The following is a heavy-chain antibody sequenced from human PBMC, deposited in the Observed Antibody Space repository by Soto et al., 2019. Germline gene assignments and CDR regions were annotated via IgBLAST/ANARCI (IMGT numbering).Heavy chain of an antibody. CDR3: ARGFIIREFRLAAADPFDP. D-gene: IGHD6-13*01. CDR1: GGSFSGYY. Sequence: LETLSLTCAVYGGSFSGYYWSWIRQPPGKGLEWIGEINHSGSTNYNPSLKSRVTISVDTSKNQFSLKLSSVTAADTAVYYCARGFIIREFRLAAADPFDPWGQGTLVTVSS. CDR2: INHSGST. J-gene: IGHJ5*02. V-gene: IGHV4-34*01.